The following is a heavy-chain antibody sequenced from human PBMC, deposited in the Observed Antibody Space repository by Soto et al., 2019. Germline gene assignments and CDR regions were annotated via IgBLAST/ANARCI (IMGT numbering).Heavy chain of an antibody. CDR2: FDPEDGET. J-gene: IGHJ6*02. D-gene: IGHD2-2*01. V-gene: IGHV1-24*01. CDR1: GGTFSSYA. Sequence: ASVKVSCKASGGTFSSYAISWVRQAPGKGLEWMGGFDPEDGETIYAQKFQGRVTMTEDTSTDTAYMELSSLRSEDTAVYYCATSGYCISTSCLYYYYYGMDVWGQGTTVTVSS. CDR3: ATSGYCISTSCLYYYYYGMDV.